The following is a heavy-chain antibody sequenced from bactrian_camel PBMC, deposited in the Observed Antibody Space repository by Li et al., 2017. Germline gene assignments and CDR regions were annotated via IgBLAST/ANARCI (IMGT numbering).Heavy chain of an antibody. Sequence: VQLVESGGGSVQAGGSPRLSCAAPAYSIGSFCMGWFRQAPGKEREGVAAIWTGGGTTYYADSVKGRFTASRDNAKNTVYLQMASLRPDDTAVYYCGTLSFEYCPGGYCYTGISDWGQGTQVTVS. D-gene: IGHD2*01. CDR1: AYSIGSFC. CDR2: IWTGGGTT. V-gene: IGHV3S1*01. J-gene: IGHJ4*01. CDR3: GTLSFEYCPGGYCYTGISD.